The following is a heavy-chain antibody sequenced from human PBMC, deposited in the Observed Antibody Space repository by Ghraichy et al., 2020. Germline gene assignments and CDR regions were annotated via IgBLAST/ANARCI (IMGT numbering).Heavy chain of an antibody. CDR2: IIPILGIA. J-gene: IGHJ4*02. V-gene: IGHV1-69*02. D-gene: IGHD3-16*02. CDR1: GGTFSSYT. Sequence: SVKVSCKASGGTFSSYTISWVRQAPGQGLEWMGRIIPILGIANYAQKFQGRVTITADKSTSTAYMELSSLRSEDTAVYYCARGAAKFQYDYVWGSYRPQGYWGQGTLVTVSS. CDR3: ARGAAKFQYDYVWGSYRPQGY.